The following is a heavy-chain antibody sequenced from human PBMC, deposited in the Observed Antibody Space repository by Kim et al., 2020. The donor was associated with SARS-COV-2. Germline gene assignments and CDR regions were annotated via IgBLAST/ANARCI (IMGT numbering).Heavy chain of an antibody. CDR3: SVNPLDY. CDR2: GSTI. Sequence: GSTIYYADSVKGRFTISRDNAKNSLYLQMNSLRAEDTAVYYCSVNPLDYWGQGTLVTVSS. J-gene: IGHJ4*02. V-gene: IGHV3-48*03.